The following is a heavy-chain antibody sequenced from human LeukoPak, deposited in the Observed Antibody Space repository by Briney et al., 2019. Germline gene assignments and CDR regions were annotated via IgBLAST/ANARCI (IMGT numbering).Heavy chain of an antibody. CDR2: ISSSSSNI. CDR1: GFTFSSYS. D-gene: IGHD1-26*01. J-gene: IGHJ4*02. CDR3: AREFIVGAAFDY. Sequence: GGSLRLSCAASGFTFSSYSMNWVRQAPGKGLEWVLYISSSSSNIYYADSAKGRFTISRDNAKNSLYLQMNSLRAEDTAVYYCAREFIVGAAFDYWGQGTLVTVSS. V-gene: IGHV3-48*01.